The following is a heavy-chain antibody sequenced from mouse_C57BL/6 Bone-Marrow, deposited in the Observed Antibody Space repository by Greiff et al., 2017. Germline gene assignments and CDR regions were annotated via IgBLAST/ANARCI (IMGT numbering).Heavy chain of an antibody. J-gene: IGHJ3*01. D-gene: IGHD2-4*01. V-gene: IGHV1-82*01. CDR3: ARGDYGVAY. CDR1: GYAFSSSW. Sequence: QLQLQLSGPDLVKPGAPVKISCKASGYAFSSSWLNWVKQRPGKGLEWIGRIYPGDGGTNYNGKFKGKATLTADKSSSTAYIQLSSLTTKDSAVYFCARGDYGVAYWGQGTLMTDSA. CDR2: IYPGDGGT.